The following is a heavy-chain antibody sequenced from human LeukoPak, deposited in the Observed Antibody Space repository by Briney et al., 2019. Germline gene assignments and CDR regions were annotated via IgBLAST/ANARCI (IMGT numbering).Heavy chain of an antibody. Sequence: PSETLSLTCAVYRGSFSGYYWSWIRQPPGKGLEWIGEINHSGSTNYNPSLKSRVTISVDTSKNQFSLKLSSVTAADTAVYYCARSTIFGVAWGQGTLVTVSA. CDR3: ARSTIFGVA. D-gene: IGHD3-3*01. J-gene: IGHJ5*02. CDR2: INHSGST. V-gene: IGHV4-34*01. CDR1: RGSFSGYY.